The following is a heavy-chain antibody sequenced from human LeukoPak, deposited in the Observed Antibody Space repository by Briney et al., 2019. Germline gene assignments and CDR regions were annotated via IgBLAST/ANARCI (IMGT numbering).Heavy chain of an antibody. CDR2: IYYSGSA. V-gene: IGHV4-59*01. Sequence: SETLSLTCTVSGGSISSYYWSWIRQPPGKGLEWIGYIYYSGSANYNPSLKSRVTISVDTSKNQFSLKLSSVTAADTAVYYCARVGGTNHYYYGMDVWGQGTTVTVSS. D-gene: IGHD1-1*01. CDR3: ARVGGTNHYYYGMDV. CDR1: GGSISSYY. J-gene: IGHJ6*02.